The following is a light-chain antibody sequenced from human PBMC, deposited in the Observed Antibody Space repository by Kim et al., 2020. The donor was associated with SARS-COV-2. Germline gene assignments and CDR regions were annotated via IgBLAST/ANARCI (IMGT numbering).Light chain of an antibody. V-gene: IGLV2-14*01. CDR2: DVS. CDR1: SSDVGGYNY. Sequence: QSALTQPASVSGSPGQSITISCTGTSSDVGGYNYVSWYQQHPRKAPKLMIYDVSKRPSGVSNRFSGSKSGNTASLTISGLQAEDEADYYCSSYTSSSTSPYVFGTGTKVTVL. CDR3: SSYTSSSTSPYV. J-gene: IGLJ1*01.